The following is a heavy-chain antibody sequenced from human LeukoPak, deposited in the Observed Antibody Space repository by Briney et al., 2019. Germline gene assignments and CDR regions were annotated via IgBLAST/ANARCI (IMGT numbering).Heavy chain of an antibody. V-gene: IGHV1-69*05. J-gene: IGHJ4*02. CDR2: IIPIFGTA. CDR1: GGTFSSYA. CDR3: ASNPRTTLLLDY. Sequence: SSVKVSCRASGGTFSSYAISWVRQAPGQGLEWMGRIIPIFGTANYAQKFRGRVTITTDESTSTAYMELSSLRSEDTAVYYCASNPRTTLLLDYWGQGTLVTVSS. D-gene: IGHD1-14*01.